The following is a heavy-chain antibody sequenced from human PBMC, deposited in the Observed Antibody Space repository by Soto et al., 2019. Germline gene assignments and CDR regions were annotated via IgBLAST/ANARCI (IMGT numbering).Heavy chain of an antibody. CDR1: GFTFSSYW. Sequence: GGSLRLSCAASGFTFSSYWMSWVRQAPGKGLEWVANIKQDGSEKYYVDSVKGRFTISRDNAKNSLYLQMNSLRAEDTAVYYCARRFLEWSNFPHYYYYMDVWGKGTTVTVSS. CDR2: IKQDGSEK. V-gene: IGHV3-7*01. CDR3: ARRFLEWSNFPHYYYYMDV. D-gene: IGHD3-3*01. J-gene: IGHJ6*03.